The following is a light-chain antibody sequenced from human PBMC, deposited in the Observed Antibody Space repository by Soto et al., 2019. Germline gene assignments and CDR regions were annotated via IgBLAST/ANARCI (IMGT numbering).Light chain of an antibody. J-gene: IGKJ4*01. Sequence: EIGMTQSPATLSVSPGERATLSCRASQSVRDNLAWYQQKPGQTPRLLIYGASTRATGIPARFSGSGSGTEFTLTLSSLQSEDFAIYYCQQYENWPLTFGGGTKVEIK. CDR2: GAS. CDR3: QQYENWPLT. V-gene: IGKV3-15*01. CDR1: QSVRDN.